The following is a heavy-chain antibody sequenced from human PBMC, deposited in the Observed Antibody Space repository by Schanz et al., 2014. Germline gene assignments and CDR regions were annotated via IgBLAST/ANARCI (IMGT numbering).Heavy chain of an antibody. CDR1: GFTVRSNY. J-gene: IGHJ3*01. Sequence: VQLVESGGGLVKPGGSLRLSCAASGFTVRSNYMSWVRQAPGKGLEWVAVTSYDGSQKYYTDSVKGRFTVSRDNSKNTLYLQLNSLRAEDTAVYYCARDDKRYFDWLSTFDLWGQGTMVAVSS. CDR3: ARDDKRYFDWLSTFDL. CDR2: TSYDGSQK. V-gene: IGHV3-30*03. D-gene: IGHD3-9*01.